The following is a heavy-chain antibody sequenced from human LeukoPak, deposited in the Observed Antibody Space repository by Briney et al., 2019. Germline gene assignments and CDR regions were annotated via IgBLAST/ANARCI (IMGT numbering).Heavy chain of an antibody. J-gene: IGHJ6*03. Sequence: SETLSLTCTVSGGSISSYYWSWIRQPPGKGLEWIGYIYYSGSTNYDPSLKSRVTISVDTSKSQFSLKLSSVTAADTAVYYCARGSYDFWSGYSYYYYYMDVWGKGTTVTVSS. V-gene: IGHV4-59*01. CDR3: ARGSYDFWSGYSYYYYYMDV. D-gene: IGHD3-3*01. CDR1: GGSISSYY. CDR2: IYYSGST.